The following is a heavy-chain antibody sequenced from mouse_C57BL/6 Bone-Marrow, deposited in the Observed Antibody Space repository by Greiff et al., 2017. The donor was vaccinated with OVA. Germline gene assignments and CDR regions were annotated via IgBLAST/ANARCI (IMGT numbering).Heavy chain of an antibody. CDR2: INPSSGYT. D-gene: IGHD1-1*01. CDR1: GYTFTSYW. CDR3: APLITTVVVDY. J-gene: IGHJ2*01. V-gene: IGHV1-7*01. Sequence: VQLQQSGADLAKPGASVKLSCKASGYTFTSYWMHWVKQRPGQGLEWIGYINPSSGYTKYNQKFKDKATLTADKSSSTAYMQLSSLTYEDSAVYYCAPLITTVVVDYWGQGTTLTVSS.